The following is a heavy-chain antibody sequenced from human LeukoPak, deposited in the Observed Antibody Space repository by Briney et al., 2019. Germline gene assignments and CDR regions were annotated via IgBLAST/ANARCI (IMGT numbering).Heavy chain of an antibody. J-gene: IGHJ4*02. Sequence: PSETLSLTCIVSGGSLSSSIYYWAWVRQPPGKGLEWIGTVFYNGATQYSPSLRSRVTISIDTSTNQFSLKLSSVTAADTAVYYCARHVMTTVTTHFDYWGQGTLVTVSS. D-gene: IGHD4-17*01. CDR3: ARHVMTTVTTHFDY. CDR2: VFYNGAT. CDR1: GGSLSSSIYY. V-gene: IGHV4-39*01.